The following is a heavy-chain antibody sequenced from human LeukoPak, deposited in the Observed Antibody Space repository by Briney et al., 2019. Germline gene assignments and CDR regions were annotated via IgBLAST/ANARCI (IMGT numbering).Heavy chain of an antibody. CDR3: ARGRDWYSGSYSYFQH. Sequence: GGTLRLSCAASGFTFSDYYMSWIRQAPGKGLEWVSYISRSGSNIYYADSVNGRFTISRDNAKNSLYLHMNSLRAEDTAVYYCARGRDWYSGSYSYFQHWGQGTLVTVSS. D-gene: IGHD1-26*01. V-gene: IGHV3-11*01. J-gene: IGHJ1*01. CDR1: GFTFSDYY. CDR2: ISRSGSNI.